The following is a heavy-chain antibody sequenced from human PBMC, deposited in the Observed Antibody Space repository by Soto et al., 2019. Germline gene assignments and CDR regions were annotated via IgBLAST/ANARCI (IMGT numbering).Heavy chain of an antibody. V-gene: IGHV3-33*06. CDR3: AKDLNSAYDS. CDR2: IWNDGSNK. Sequence: QVQLVESGGGVVQPGRSLRLSCAASGFTFRSYGMHWVRQAPGKGLEWVAVIWNDGSNKYYADSVKGRFTISRDDSENTVYLQMDSLIADDTTVYHCAKDLNSAYDSWCQGTLVTVSS. CDR1: GFTFRSYG. J-gene: IGHJ5*01. D-gene: IGHD3-9*01.